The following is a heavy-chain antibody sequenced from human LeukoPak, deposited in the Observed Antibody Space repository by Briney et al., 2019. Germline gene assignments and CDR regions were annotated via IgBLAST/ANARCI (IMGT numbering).Heavy chain of an antibody. D-gene: IGHD1-26*01. V-gene: IGHV3-23*01. J-gene: IGHJ4*02. CDR3: AKFLGVVGATPPRYFDY. CDR1: GFTFSSYA. Sequence: GGSLRLSCAASGFTFSSYAMSWVRQAPGKGLEWVSAISGSGGSTYYADSVKGRFTISRDNSKNTLYLQMNSPRAEDTAVYYCAKFLGVVGATPPRYFDYWGQGTLVTVSS. CDR2: ISGSGGST.